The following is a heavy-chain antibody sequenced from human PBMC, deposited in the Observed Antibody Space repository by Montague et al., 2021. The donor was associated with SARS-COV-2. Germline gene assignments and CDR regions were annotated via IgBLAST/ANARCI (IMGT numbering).Heavy chain of an antibody. J-gene: IGHJ3*02. D-gene: IGHD1-1*01. CDR1: GDSDGIMELG. CDR3: ARENLGGEGTDAFDI. CDR2: TFYVLKEKN. V-gene: IGHV6-1*01. Sequence: CAISGDSDGIMELGRKSERQTPERHSRWQGKTFYVLKEKNVYASSVKTRITINPDTSRNQFSLHLKSVTPEDSAVYYCARENLGGEGTDAFDIWGQGTVVSL.